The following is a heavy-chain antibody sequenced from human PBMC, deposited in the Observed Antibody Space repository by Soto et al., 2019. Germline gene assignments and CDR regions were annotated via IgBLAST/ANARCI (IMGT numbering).Heavy chain of an antibody. V-gene: IGHV5-51*01. CDR3: ARRPGSWFDP. CDR1: GYSFTTSW. CDR2: IFPSDSDT. Sequence: GESLKISCKASGYSFTTSWIGRVRQMPGKGLEWMGIIFPSDSDTRYSPSFQGQVTISVDKSISTAYLQWSSLKASDTAMYYCARRPGSWFDPWGQGTLVTVSS. J-gene: IGHJ5*02. D-gene: IGHD3-10*01.